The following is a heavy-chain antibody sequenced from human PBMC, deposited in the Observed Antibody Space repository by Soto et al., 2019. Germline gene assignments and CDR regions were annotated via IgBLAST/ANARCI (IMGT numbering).Heavy chain of an antibody. Sequence: QVHLQVSGPRLVEPAQSLVVTCSVSGASISNGDDHWSWIRQPPGKGLEWIGYIFYSGTTRKNPTLESRVTMSVDTSKTLFSLTLTSVTAADTALYYCAGGGDRFDPWGQGVLVTVSS. CDR1: GASISNGDDH. J-gene: IGHJ5*02. D-gene: IGHD3-10*01. CDR3: AGGGDRFDP. CDR2: IFYSGTT. V-gene: IGHV4-30-4*01.